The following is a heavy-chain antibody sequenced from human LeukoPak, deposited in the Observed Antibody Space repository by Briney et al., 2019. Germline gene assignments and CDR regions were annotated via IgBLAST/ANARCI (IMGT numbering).Heavy chain of an antibody. CDR3: AKVAHVVVVAATPANFDY. J-gene: IGHJ4*02. V-gene: IGHV3-23*01. CDR2: ISGSGGST. D-gene: IGHD2-15*01. Sequence: GGSLRLSCAASGFTFSSYAMSWVRQAPGKGLEWVSAISGSGGSTYYADSVKGRFTISRDNSKNTLYLQMSSLRAEDTAVYYCAKVAHVVVVAATPANFDYWGQGTLVTVSS. CDR1: GFTFSSYA.